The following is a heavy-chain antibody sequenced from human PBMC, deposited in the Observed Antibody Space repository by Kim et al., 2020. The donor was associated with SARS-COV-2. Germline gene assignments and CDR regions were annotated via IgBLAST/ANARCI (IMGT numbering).Heavy chain of an antibody. V-gene: IGHV1-8*01. Sequence: ASVKVSCKASGYTFTSYDINWVRQATGQGLEWMGWMNPNSGNTGYAQKFQGRVTMTRNTSISTAYMELSSLRSEDTAVYYCARGIKRSVIVVVVAAILEYYFDYWGQGTLVTVSS. CDR3: ARGIKRSVIVVVVAAILEYYFDY. D-gene: IGHD2-15*01. CDR1: GYTFTSYD. J-gene: IGHJ4*02. CDR2: MNPNSGNT.